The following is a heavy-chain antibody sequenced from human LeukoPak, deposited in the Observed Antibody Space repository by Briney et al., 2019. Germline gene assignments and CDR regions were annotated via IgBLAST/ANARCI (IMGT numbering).Heavy chain of an antibody. D-gene: IGHD6-13*01. V-gene: IGHV3-11*01. Sequence: GGSLRLSCAASGFTFSTSYMSWVRQAPGKGLEWVSYISSSGSTIYYADSVKGRFTISRDNAKNSLYLQMNSLRAEDTAVYYCARDKGIAAAGTAAMVYYGMDVWGQGTTVTVSS. J-gene: IGHJ6*02. CDR1: GFTFSTSY. CDR3: ARDKGIAAAGTAAMVYYGMDV. CDR2: ISSSGSTI.